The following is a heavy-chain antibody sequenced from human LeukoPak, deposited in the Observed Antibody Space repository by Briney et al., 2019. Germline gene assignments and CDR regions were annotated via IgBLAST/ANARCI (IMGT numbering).Heavy chain of an antibody. Sequence: SETLSLTCTVSGASISNNYWSWIRQPPGKGLEWIGNIYYSGSTYYNPSLKSRVTISVDTSKNQFSLKLSSVTAADTAVYYCARHLCAYWWGIAVAGKIDAFDIWGQGTMVTVSS. V-gene: IGHV4-59*04. D-gene: IGHD6-19*01. CDR3: ARHLCAYWWGIAVAGKIDAFDI. CDR1: GASISNNY. J-gene: IGHJ3*02. CDR2: IYYSGST.